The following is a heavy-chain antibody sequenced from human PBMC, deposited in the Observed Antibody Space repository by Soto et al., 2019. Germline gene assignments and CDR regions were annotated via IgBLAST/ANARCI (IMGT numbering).Heavy chain of an antibody. CDR3: ARDMGVGLSDY. CDR1: GYTFTSYA. V-gene: IGHV1-3*01. D-gene: IGHD3-16*01. CDR2: INAGNGNT. Sequence: QVQLVQSGAEVKKPGASVKVSCKASGYTFTSYAMDWVRQAPGQRLEWMGWINAGNGNTKYSQKFQGRVTITRDTSASTAYMELSSLRSEDTAVYYCARDMGVGLSDYWGQGTLVTVSS. J-gene: IGHJ4*02.